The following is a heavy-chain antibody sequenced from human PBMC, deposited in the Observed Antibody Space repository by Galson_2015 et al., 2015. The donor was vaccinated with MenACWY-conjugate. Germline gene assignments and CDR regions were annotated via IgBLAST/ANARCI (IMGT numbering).Heavy chain of an antibody. D-gene: IGHD2/OR15-2a*01. CDR1: GYSFTNYG. CDR2: INPYNNHT. V-gene: IGHV1-18*01. Sequence: SVKVSCKASGYSFTNYGINWVRQAPGQGLEWIAWINPYNNHTNYAQKVRGRVAMTTDTSTGTAYMELRSLTSDDTAIYYCARGEGGLRLSFFDFWGQGALVTVSS. J-gene: IGHJ4*02. CDR3: ARGEGGLRLSFFDF.